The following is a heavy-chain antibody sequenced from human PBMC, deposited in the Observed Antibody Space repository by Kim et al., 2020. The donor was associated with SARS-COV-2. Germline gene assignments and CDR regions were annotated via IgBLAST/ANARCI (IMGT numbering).Heavy chain of an antibody. J-gene: IGHJ5*02. CDR1: GFTVSSNY. D-gene: IGHD6-19*01. CDR2: IYSGGST. CDR3: ARDRQWLEYFWFDP. Sequence: GGSLRLSCAASGFTVSSNYMSWVRQAPGKGLEWVSVIYSGGSTYYADSVKGRFTISRDNSKNTLYLQMNSLRAEDTAVYYCARDRQWLEYFWFDPWGQGTLVTVSS. V-gene: IGHV3-66*01.